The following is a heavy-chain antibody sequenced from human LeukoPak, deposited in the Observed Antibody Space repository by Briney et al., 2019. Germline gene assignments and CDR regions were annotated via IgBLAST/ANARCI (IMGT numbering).Heavy chain of an antibody. Sequence: GASVKVSCKASGYTFTGYFMHWVRQAPGQGLEWTGWINPNSGGTNYAQKFQGRVTLTRATSISTAYMELSRLRSDDTAVYYCARGKDTVMAGDYYYGMDVWGQGATVTVSS. CDR1: GYTFTGYF. V-gene: IGHV1-2*02. CDR3: ARGKDTVMAGDYYYGMDV. J-gene: IGHJ6*02. CDR2: INPNSGGT. D-gene: IGHD5-18*01.